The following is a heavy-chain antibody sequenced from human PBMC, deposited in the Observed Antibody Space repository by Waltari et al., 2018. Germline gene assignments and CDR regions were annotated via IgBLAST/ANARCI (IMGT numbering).Heavy chain of an antibody. J-gene: IGHJ4*02. CDR1: GYNFTDYY. CDR2: VDPEDGES. D-gene: IGHD2-8*01. V-gene: IGHV1-69-2*01. Sequence: EVQLVQSGAEVKKPGATVKIYCTASGYNFTDYYVHWVQQAPGKGLEWVGRVDPEDGESVYAEKFQGRLTITADTSTDTAYIELSTLRSEDTALFYCATERPQMVFPPLQYWGQGTLVTVSS. CDR3: ATERPQMVFPPLQY.